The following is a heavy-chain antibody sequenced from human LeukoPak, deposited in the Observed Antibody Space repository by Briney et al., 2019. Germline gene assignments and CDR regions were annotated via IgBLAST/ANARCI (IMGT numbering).Heavy chain of an antibody. J-gene: IGHJ4*02. Sequence: PGGSLRLSCAASGFTFSSYWMTWVRQAPGKGGEGGANIKEGGREKNYVDSVKGRFTISRDNAKNSLYLQMNNLRADDTAVYYCTRLRYSDYWGQGTLVTVSS. CDR1: GFTFSSYW. D-gene: IGHD3-9*01. CDR3: TRLRYSDY. CDR2: IKEGGREK. V-gene: IGHV3-7*01.